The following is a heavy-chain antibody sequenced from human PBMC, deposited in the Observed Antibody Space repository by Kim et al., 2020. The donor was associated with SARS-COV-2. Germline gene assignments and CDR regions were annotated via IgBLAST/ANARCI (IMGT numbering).Heavy chain of an antibody. V-gene: IGHV4-39*07. CDR2: IYYSGST. Sequence: SETLSLTCTVSGGSISSSSYYWGWIRQPPGKGLEWIGSIYYSGSTYYNPSLKSRVTISVDTSKNQFSLKLSSVTAADTAVYYCAREWRDPPGYWGQGTLVIVSS. J-gene: IGHJ4*02. CDR3: AREWRDPPGY. CDR1: GGSISSSSYY.